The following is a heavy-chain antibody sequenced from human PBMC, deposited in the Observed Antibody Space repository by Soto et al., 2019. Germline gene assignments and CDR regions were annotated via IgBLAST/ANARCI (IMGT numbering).Heavy chain of an antibody. CDR2: INHSGST. V-gene: IGHV4-34*01. J-gene: IGHJ6*02. Sequence: LEILSLACAVYGWSFSGYYWSWIRQPPGKGLEWIGEINHSGSTNYNPSLKSRVTISVDTSKNQFSLKLRYGNAADKAVYYCARSTYYYRYGMDVCAQGTTVTV. CDR1: GWSFSGYY. CDR3: ARSTYYYRYGMDV.